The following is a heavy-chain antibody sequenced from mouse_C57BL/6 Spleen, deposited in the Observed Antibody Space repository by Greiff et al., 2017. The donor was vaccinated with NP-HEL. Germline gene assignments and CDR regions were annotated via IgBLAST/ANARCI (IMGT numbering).Heavy chain of an antibody. D-gene: IGHD1-1*01. J-gene: IGHJ2*01. CDR1: GFNIKDYY. Sequence: VQLKQSGAELVKPGASVKLSCTASGFNIKDYYMHWVKQRTEQGLEWIGRIDPEDGETKYAPKFQGKATITADTSSNTAYLQLSSLTSEDTAVYYCARKGNYEGEYYFDYWGQGTTLTVSS. CDR2: IDPEDGET. CDR3: ARKGNYEGEYYFDY. V-gene: IGHV14-2*01.